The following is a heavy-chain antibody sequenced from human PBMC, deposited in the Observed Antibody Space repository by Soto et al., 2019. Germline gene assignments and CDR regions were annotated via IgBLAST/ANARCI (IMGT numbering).Heavy chain of an antibody. CDR2: IYYSGST. CDR1: GGSISSYY. CDR3: ARHRRGEYFDWASFPFDY. Sequence: SETLSLTCTVSGGSISSYYWSWIRQPPGKGLEWIGYIYYSGSTNYNPSLKSRVTISVDTSKNQFSLKLSSVTAADTAVYYCARHRRGEYFDWASFPFDYWGQGTLVTVSS. J-gene: IGHJ4*02. D-gene: IGHD3-9*01. V-gene: IGHV4-59*08.